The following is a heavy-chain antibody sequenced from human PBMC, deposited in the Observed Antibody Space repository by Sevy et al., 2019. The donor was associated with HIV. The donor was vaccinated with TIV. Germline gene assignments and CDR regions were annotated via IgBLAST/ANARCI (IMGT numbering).Heavy chain of an antibody. V-gene: IGHV3-48*03. CDR2: ISSSGTTI. CDR1: GFTFSSYE. CDR3: ARVDANYDKGFDP. J-gene: IGHJ5*02. D-gene: IGHD3-22*01. Sequence: GGSLRLSCDASGFTFSSYEMNWVRQAPGKGLEWVSYISSSGTTIKYADSVKGRFTISRDNAKNSLYMQMNSLRAEDTAVYYCARVDANYDKGFDPWGQGTLVTVS.